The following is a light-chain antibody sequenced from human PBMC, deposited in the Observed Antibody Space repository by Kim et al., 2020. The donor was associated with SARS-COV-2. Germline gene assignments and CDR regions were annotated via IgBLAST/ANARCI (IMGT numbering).Light chain of an antibody. CDR1: QDISNY. J-gene: IGKJ5*01. CDR2: DAS. CDR3: QQYDNLPLT. V-gene: IGKV1-33*01. Sequence: ASVGDSVTITCHASQDISNYLHWYQQKPGNAPRLLLFDASNMATGFPSRFSGSGSGTDFTFTISSLQPEDIATYYCQQYDNLPLTFGQGTRLEIK.